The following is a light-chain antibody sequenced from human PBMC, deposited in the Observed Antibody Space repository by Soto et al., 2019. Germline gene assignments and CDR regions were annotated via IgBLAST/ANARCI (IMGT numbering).Light chain of an antibody. CDR3: TAWDDSLNGFV. V-gene: IGLV1-44*01. CDR1: SSNIGSNS. CDR2: ISD. J-gene: IGLJ2*01. Sequence: QSVLTQPPSASGPPGQRVTISCSGGSSNIGSNSVSWYQQLPGTAPKLLIYISDQRPSGVPDRFSGSKSGTSASLAISGLQSEDEADYYCTAWDDSLNGFVFGGGTKVNVL.